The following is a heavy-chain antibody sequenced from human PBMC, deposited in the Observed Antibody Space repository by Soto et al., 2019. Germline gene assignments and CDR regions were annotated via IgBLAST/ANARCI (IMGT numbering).Heavy chain of an antibody. J-gene: IGHJ5*02. V-gene: IGHV1-18*01. CDR2: INAYRGNT. CDR3: AREVVSRGYNFLRFDP. Sequence: GASVNVSCKASEGTLNSYAISWVRQAPGQGLEWVGWINAYRGNTNYAQKLQGRVTMTADTSTNTAYMELTSLRSDDTAVYFCAREVVSRGYNFLRFDPWGQGTLVTVSS. CDR1: EGTLNSYA. D-gene: IGHD6-19*01.